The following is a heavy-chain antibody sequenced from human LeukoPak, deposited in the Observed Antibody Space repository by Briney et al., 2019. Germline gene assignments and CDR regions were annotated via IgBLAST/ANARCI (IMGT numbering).Heavy chain of an antibody. V-gene: IGHV5-51*01. Sequence: GESLQISCKGSGYSFTSYWIGWVRQLPGKGLEWMGIIYPGDSDTRYSPSFQGQVTISADKSISTAYLQWSSLKASDTAMYYCARSAASIVVVVAATYLTHPFDYWGQGTLVTVSS. J-gene: IGHJ4*02. CDR1: GYSFTSYW. CDR2: IYPGDSDT. CDR3: ARSAASIVVVVAATYLTHPFDY. D-gene: IGHD2-15*01.